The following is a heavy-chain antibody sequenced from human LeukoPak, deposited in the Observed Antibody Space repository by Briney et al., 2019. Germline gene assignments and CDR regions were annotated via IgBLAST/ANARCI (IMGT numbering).Heavy chain of an antibody. CDR3: AYTPHSDGWFDP. CDR1: GYTFTGYY. D-gene: IGHD1-26*01. J-gene: IGHJ5*02. CDR2: INPNSGGT. V-gene: IGHV1-2*04. Sequence: ASVKVSCKASGYTFTGYYMHWVRQAPGQGLEWMGWINPNSGGTNYAQKFQGWVTMTRDTSISTAYMELSRLRSEDTAVYYCAYTPHSDGWFDPWGQGTLVTVSS.